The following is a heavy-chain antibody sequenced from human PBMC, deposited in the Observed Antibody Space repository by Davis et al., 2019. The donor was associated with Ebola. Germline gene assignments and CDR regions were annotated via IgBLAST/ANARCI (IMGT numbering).Heavy chain of an antibody. CDR1: GFTLSNYE. CDR3: ARDQNWLRGDY. J-gene: IGHJ4*01. CDR2: INSDGSTT. V-gene: IGHV3-74*01. Sequence: GESLKISCEASGFTLSNYELNWVRRAPGKGLVWVSRINSDGSTTTYADSVKGRFTISRDNAKNMLYLQMNSLRAEDTAVYYCARDQNWLRGDYWGQGTLVTVSS. D-gene: IGHD5-12*01.